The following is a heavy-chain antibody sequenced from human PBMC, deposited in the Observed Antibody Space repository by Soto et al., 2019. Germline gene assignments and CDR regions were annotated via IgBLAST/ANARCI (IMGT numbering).Heavy chain of an antibody. CDR1: GGSISSGDYY. CDR2: IYYSGST. V-gene: IGHV4-30-4*01. D-gene: IGHD5-12*01. J-gene: IGHJ6*02. CDR3: ARDLTVATERGDYYYGMDV. Sequence: SETLSLTCTVSGGSISSGDYYWSWIRQPPGKGLEWIGYIYYSGSTYYNPSLKSRVTISVDTSKNQFSLKLSSVTAADTAVYYCARDLTVATERGDYYYGMDVWGQGTTVTVSS.